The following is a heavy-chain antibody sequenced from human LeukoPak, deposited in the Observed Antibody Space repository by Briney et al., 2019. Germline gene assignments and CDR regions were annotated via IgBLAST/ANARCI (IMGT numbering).Heavy chain of an antibody. CDR2: IDPSDSYT. V-gene: IGHV5-10-1*01. CDR1: GYSFTSYW. CDR3: AVWFGELYSPNYYYYGMDV. Sequence: GASLKISCKGSGYSFTSYWISWVRQMPGKGLEWMGRIDPSDSYTNYSPSFQGHVTISADKSISTAYLQWSSLKASDTAMYYCAVWFGELYSPNYYYYGMDVWGKGTTVTVSS. D-gene: IGHD3-10*01. J-gene: IGHJ6*04.